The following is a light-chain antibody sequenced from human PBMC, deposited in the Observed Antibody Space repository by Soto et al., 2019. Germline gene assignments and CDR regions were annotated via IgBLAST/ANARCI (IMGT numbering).Light chain of an antibody. CDR3: QQYNNWPPYT. CDR2: GAS. CDR1: QSVNSN. V-gene: IGKV3-15*01. J-gene: IGKJ2*01. Sequence: EIVMTQSPATLSVSPGERATLSCRASQSVNSNLAWYQQKPGQAPSLLIYGASTRATGVPARFSGSGSGTEFTLTISSLPSEDFAVYYWQQYNNWPPYTFGQGTKLEIK.